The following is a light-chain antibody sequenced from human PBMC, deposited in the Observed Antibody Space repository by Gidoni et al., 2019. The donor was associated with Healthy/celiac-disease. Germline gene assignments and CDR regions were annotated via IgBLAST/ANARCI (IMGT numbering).Light chain of an antibody. J-gene: IGKJ4*01. Sequence: EIVMTQSPSTLSVSPGDRATLTCRPSQSVSSKLAWYQQKPGLAPRLLIYDTSNRATGIPARFSGSGSGTEFTLTISSLQSEDFAFYYCQQYNYWPLSFGGGTKVEIK. CDR1: QSVSSK. CDR3: QQYNYWPLS. CDR2: DTS. V-gene: IGKV3-15*01.